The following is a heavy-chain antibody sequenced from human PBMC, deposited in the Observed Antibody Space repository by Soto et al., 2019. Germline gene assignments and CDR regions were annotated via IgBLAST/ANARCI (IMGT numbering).Heavy chain of an antibody. D-gene: IGHD3-3*01. CDR3: ARGGGVGVAGSAAFDM. Sequence: QLHLVQSGAVVKKPGASVTVSCSASGYPVTAYYMHWVRQAPGRGLEWMGGINPATGAAKYTQTFQGRGTMTRDTSTSTVCMELSGLTSEDTAGFYWARGGGVGVAGSAAFDMWGQGTLVTVSS. V-gene: IGHV1-2*02. CDR2: INPATGAA. CDR1: GYPVTAYY. J-gene: IGHJ3*02.